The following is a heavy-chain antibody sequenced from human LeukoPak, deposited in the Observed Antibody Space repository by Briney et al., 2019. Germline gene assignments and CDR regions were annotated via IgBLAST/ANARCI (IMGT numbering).Heavy chain of an antibody. D-gene: IGHD4-17*01. J-gene: IGHJ4*02. CDR2: INHSGST. V-gene: IGHV4-34*01. CDR3: ARGVYGDYEVMYDY. CDR1: GGSFSGYY. Sequence: SETLSLTCAVYGGSFSGYYWSWIRQPPGKGLEWIGEINHSGSTNYNPSLKSRVTIPVDTSKNQFSLKLSSVTAADTAVYYCARGVYGDYEVMYDYWGQGTLVTVSS.